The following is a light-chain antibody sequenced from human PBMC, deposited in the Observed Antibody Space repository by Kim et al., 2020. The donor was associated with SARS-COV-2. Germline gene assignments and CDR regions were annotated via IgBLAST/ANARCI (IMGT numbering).Light chain of an antibody. Sequence: VSPGETATLSCRASQSVSTKVAWYQQKPGQAPRLLIYDASTRATDIPARFSGRGSGTDFTLTISSLQSEDLAVYHCQQYDDWPPWTFGQGTKLEI. CDR3: QQYDDWPPWT. V-gene: IGKV3-15*01. CDR2: DAS. CDR1: QSVSTK. J-gene: IGKJ1*01.